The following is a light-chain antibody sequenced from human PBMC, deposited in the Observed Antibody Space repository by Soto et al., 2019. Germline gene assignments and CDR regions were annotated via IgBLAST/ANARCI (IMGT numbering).Light chain of an antibody. CDR2: GAS. J-gene: IGKJ1*01. CDR1: QSVSSSY. V-gene: IGKV3-20*01. Sequence: EIVLTQSPGTLSLSPGERATISCRASQSVSSSYLAWYQQKPGQAPRLLIYGASSRATGIPDRFSGSGPGTDFTLTISRLEPEDFAVYYCQQYGSSPWTFGQGTKVDIK. CDR3: QQYGSSPWT.